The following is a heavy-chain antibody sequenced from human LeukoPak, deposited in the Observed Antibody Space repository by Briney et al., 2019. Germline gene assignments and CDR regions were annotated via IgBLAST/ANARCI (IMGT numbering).Heavy chain of an antibody. D-gene: IGHD2-21*02. Sequence: GGSLRLSCAASGFTFSYYGMHWVRRAPGKGLEWVAVIWYDGSNKYCADSVKGRFTISRDNSKNTLYLQMNSLRAEDTAVYYCGRDMCQGDCYSSDYWGQGILVTVSS. CDR2: IWYDGSNK. J-gene: IGHJ4*02. V-gene: IGHV3-33*01. CDR3: GRDMCQGDCYSSDY. CDR1: GFTFSYYG.